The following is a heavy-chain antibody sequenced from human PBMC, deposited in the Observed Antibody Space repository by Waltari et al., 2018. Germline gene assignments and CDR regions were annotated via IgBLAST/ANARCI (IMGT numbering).Heavy chain of an antibody. CDR1: GGSIRSSSYY. J-gene: IGHJ6*02. V-gene: IGHV4-39*01. Sequence: QLQLQESGPGLVKPSETLSLTCTVSGGSIRSSSYYWGWIRQPPGKGLEWIGSIHYGGSPYYNPYLKSRVTISVETAKNQFSLKLSSVTAADTAVYYCARLGSSGWYYYYGMDVWGQGTTVTVSS. D-gene: IGHD6-19*01. CDR2: IHYGGSP. CDR3: ARLGSSGWYYYYGMDV.